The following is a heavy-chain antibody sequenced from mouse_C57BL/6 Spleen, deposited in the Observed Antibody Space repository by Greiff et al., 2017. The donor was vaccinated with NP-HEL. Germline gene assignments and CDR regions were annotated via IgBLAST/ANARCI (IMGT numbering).Heavy chain of an antibody. J-gene: IGHJ2*01. V-gene: IGHV1-64*01. Sequence: QVHVKQPGAELVKPGASVKLSCKASGYTFTSYWMHWVKQRPGQGLEWIGMIHPNSGSTNYNEKFKSKATLTVDKSSSTAYMQLSSLTSEDSAVYYCARDGDFDYWGQGTTLTVSS. D-gene: IGHD2-3*01. CDR1: GYTFTSYW. CDR3: ARDGDFDY. CDR2: IHPNSGST.